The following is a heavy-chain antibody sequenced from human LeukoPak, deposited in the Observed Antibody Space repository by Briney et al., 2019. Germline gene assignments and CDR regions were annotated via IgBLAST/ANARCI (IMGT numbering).Heavy chain of an antibody. J-gene: IGHJ6*02. V-gene: IGHV4-61*01. CDR1: GGSISSGSYY. CDR2: IYNGGST. CDR3: ATNIATAYYYGLVV. D-gene: IGHD1/OR15-1a*01. Sequence: SETLSLTCTVSGGSISSGSYYWSWIRQPPGQGLEWIGYIYNGGSTDYNPSLKSRVTISLDTSKNQFSVRLSSVTAADTAVYYCATNIATAYYYGLVVWGQGTAVTVSS.